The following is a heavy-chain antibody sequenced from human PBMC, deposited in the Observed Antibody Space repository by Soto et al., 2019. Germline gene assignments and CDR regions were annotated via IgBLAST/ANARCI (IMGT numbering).Heavy chain of an antibody. V-gene: IGHV4-34*01. CDR1: GGYFSGYY. CDR3: ARVDDY. CDR2: INHRGST. J-gene: IGHJ4*02. Sequence: QVQLPQWGAGLLKPSETLSLTCAVYGGYFSGYYWSWIRQPPGGGLEWIGEINHRGSTKYNPSLKSRVTISVDTSKNQFSLKLSSVTAADTAVYYWARVDDYWGQGTLVTVSP.